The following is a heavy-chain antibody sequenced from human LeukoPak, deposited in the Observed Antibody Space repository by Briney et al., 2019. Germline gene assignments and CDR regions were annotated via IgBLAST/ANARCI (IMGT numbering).Heavy chain of an antibody. J-gene: IGHJ4*02. CDR3: ARNNAYYDILTGYSDY. CDR1: GFTFSSYS. V-gene: IGHV3-21*01. D-gene: IGHD3-9*01. CDR2: ISSSSSYI. Sequence: PGGSLRLSCAASGFTFSSYSMNWVRQAPGKGLEWVSSISSSSSYIYYADSVKSRFTISRDNAKNSLYLQMNSLRAEDTAVYYCARNNAYYDILTGYSDYWGQGTLVTVSS.